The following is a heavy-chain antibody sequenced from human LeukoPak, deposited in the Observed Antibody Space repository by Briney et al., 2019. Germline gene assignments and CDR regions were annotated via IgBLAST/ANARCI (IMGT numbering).Heavy chain of an antibody. V-gene: IGHV1-18*01. CDR2: ISAYNGNT. D-gene: IGHD1-26*01. CDR1: GYLFTSFG. J-gene: IGHJ4*02. Sequence: AASVKVSCKTSGYLFTSFGISWVRQAPGQGLEWMGWISAYNGNTDFAQNLQGRVTMTTDTPTSTAYMELRSLTSDDTAVYYCARDRLVVGAKAPDYWGQGTLVTVSS. CDR3: ARDRLVVGAKAPDY.